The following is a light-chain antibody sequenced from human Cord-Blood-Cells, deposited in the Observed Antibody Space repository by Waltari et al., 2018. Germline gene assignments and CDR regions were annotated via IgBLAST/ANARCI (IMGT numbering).Light chain of an antibody. CDR1: QSISSW. Sequence: DIQMTQSPSTLSASVGDRVTITCRASQSISSWLAWYQQKPGKDPKHLIYKASSLESGVPSRFSGSGSGTEFTLTISSLQPDDFATYYCQQYNSYSTFGQGTKVEIK. J-gene: IGKJ1*01. V-gene: IGKV1-5*03. CDR2: KAS. CDR3: QQYNSYST.